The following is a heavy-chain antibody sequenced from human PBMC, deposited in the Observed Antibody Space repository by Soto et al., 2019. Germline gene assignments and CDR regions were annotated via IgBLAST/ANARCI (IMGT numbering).Heavy chain of an antibody. CDR3: ARDWQYYYDSSGYSPNHDAFDI. J-gene: IGHJ3*02. CDR1: GYTFTSYG. V-gene: IGHV1-18*01. Sequence: GASVKVSGKASGYTFTSYGISWVRQAPGQGLEWMGWISAYNGNTNYAQKLQGRVTMTTDTSTSTAYMELRSLRSDDTAVYYCARDWQYYYDSSGYSPNHDAFDIWGQGTMVSVSS. CDR2: ISAYNGNT. D-gene: IGHD3-22*01.